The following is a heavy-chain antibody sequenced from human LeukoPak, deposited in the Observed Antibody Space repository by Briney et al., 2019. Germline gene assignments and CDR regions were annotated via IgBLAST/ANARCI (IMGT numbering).Heavy chain of an antibody. J-gene: IGHJ4*02. CDR1: GFTFDDYA. D-gene: IGHD6-13*01. CDR3: AKDVGYSSTFTFEY. CDR2: IVWNSGSI. Sequence: GGSLRLSCAASGFTFDDYAMHWVRQAPGKGLEWVSGIVWNSGSIDYADSVKGRFTISRDNAKSSLYLQMNSLRDEGTAFYYCAKDVGYSSTFTFEYWGQGTLVTVSS. V-gene: IGHV3-9*01.